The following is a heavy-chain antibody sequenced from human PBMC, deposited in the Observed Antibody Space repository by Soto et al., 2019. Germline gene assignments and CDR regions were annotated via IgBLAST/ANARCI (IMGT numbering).Heavy chain of an antibody. D-gene: IGHD6-19*01. V-gene: IGHV1-18*01. J-gene: IGHJ4*02. CDR1: GYTFTSYC. Sequence: AAVKVSCKASGYTFTSYCISWGRQAPGQGLEWMGWISAYNGNTNYAQKLQGRVTMTTDTSTSTAYMELRSLRSDDTAVYYCARSIAVAGPFFDYWGQGTLVTVSS. CDR2: ISAYNGNT. CDR3: ARSIAVAGPFFDY.